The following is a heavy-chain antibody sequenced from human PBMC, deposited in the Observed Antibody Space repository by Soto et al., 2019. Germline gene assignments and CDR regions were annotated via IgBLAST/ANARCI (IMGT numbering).Heavy chain of an antibody. CDR2: ISSSGSTI. Sequence: GGSLRLSCAASGFTFSSYEMNWVRQAPGKGLEWVSYISSSGSTIYYADSVKGRFTISRDNAKNSLYLQMNSLRAEDTAVYYCWGMATMTLYYYYGMDVWVQGTTVTVSS. D-gene: IGHD3-16*01. V-gene: IGHV3-48*03. J-gene: IGHJ6*02. CDR3: WGMATMTLYYYYGMDV. CDR1: GFTFSSYE.